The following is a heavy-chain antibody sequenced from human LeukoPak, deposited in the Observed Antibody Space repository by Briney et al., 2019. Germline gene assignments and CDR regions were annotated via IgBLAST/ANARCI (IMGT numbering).Heavy chain of an antibody. V-gene: IGHV4-59*11. CDR3: AREGSRWVDFDY. D-gene: IGHD1-26*01. CDR2: VYSNTGST. CDR1: GDSMGSHF. Sequence: LSETLSLTCNVSGDSMGSHFWSWIRQPPGKGLEWIGEVYSNTGSTNYNPSLKSRITISADTSKNQFSLKLNSVTAADTAVYYCAREGSRWVDFDYWGQGTLVTVSS. J-gene: IGHJ4*02.